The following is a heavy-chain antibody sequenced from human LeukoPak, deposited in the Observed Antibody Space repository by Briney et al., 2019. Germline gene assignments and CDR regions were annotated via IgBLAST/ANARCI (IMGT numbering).Heavy chain of an antibody. V-gene: IGHV3-23*01. CDR2: ISGSGEST. J-gene: IGHJ4*02. CDR3: ASDYDSSGFHTSLLDY. CDR1: GFTFSRYA. D-gene: IGHD3-22*01. Sequence: GGSLRLSCAASGFTFSRYAMSWVRQARGKGLEWVSGISGSGESTYYADSVGGRFTISRDNSKNTFYLQMNRLRADDTAVYYCASDYDSSGFHTSLLDYWGQGTLVTVSS.